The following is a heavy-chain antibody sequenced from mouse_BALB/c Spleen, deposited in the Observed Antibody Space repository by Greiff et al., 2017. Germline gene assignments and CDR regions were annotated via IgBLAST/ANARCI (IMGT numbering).Heavy chain of an antibody. CDR1: GDSITSGY. J-gene: IGHJ1*01. V-gene: IGHV3-8*02. D-gene: IGHD2-3*01. CDR3: ARYDDGYYGYFDV. CDR2: ISYSGST. Sequence: EVQLKESGPSLVKPSQTLSLTCSVTGDSITSGYWNWIRKFPGNKLEYMGYISYSGSTYYNPSLKSRISITRDTSKNQYYLQLNSVTTEDTATYYCARYDDGYYGYFDVWGAGTTVTVSS.